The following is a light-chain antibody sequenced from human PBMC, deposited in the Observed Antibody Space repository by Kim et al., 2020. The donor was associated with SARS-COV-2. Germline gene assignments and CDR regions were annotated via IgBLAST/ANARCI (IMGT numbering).Light chain of an antibody. CDR3: QAWDTSTAF. CDR1: KLGEKY. J-gene: IGLJ1*01. CDR2: EDT. Sequence: SVSPGQTASLTCSGDKLGEKYTSWYQQKPGQSPVLVIHEDTKRPSGIPERFSGSNSGSTATLTITETQTMDEADYYCQAWDTSTAFFGTGTKVTVL. V-gene: IGLV3-1*01.